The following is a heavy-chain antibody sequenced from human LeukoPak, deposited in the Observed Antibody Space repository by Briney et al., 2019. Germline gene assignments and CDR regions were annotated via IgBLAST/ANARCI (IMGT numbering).Heavy chain of an antibody. CDR3: ARLSPAAADSDY. Sequence: GSLRLSCAASGFTFSTYWRSGGRQPPGKGLEGGANIKQAGSEKYYVASVKGRFNISRDHAKNLVYLEMNSLRAEDTAVYYCARLSPAAADSDYWGQGTLVTVSS. J-gene: IGHJ4*02. CDR2: IKQAGSEK. CDR1: GFTFSTYW. V-gene: IGHV3-7*01. D-gene: IGHD6-13*01.